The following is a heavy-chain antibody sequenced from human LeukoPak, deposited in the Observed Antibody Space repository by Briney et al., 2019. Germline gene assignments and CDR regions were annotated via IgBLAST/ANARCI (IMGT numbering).Heavy chain of an antibody. D-gene: IGHD3-9*01. CDR1: GGTFSSYA. CDR3: ARGLRNYDILTGYAFDY. J-gene: IGHJ4*02. V-gene: IGHV1-69*13. Sequence: ASVKVSCKASGGTFSSYAISWVRQAPGQGLEWMGGIIPIFGTANYAQKFQGRVTITADESTSTAYMELSSLRSEDTAVYYCARGLRNYDILTGYAFDYWGQGTLVTVSS. CDR2: IIPIFGTA.